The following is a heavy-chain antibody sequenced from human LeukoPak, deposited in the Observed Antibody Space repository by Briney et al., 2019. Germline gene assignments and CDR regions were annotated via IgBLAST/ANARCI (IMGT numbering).Heavy chain of an antibody. CDR2: IHYSGST. D-gene: IGHD3-22*01. CDR1: GGSISSYY. CDR3: ASYYDSSDSAFDI. V-gene: IGHV4-59*01. Sequence: SETLSLTCTVSGGSISSYYWSWIRQPPGKGLEWIGYIHYSGSTNYNPSLKSRVTISVDTSKNQFSLKLSSVTAADTAVYYCASYYDSSDSAFDIWGQGTMVTVSS. J-gene: IGHJ3*02.